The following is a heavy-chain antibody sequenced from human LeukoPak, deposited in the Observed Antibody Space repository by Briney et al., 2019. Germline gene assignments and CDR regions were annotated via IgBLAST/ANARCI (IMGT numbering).Heavy chain of an antibody. CDR2: INHSGST. Sequence: SETLSLTCAVYGGSFSSYYWSWIRQPPGKGLEWIGEINHSGSTNYNPSLKSRVTISVDTSKNQFSLKLSSVTAADTAVYYCASLTVVPADYYYYMDVWGKGTTVTVSS. J-gene: IGHJ6*03. CDR3: ASLTVVPADYYYYMDV. CDR1: GGSFSSYY. D-gene: IGHD2-2*01. V-gene: IGHV4-34*01.